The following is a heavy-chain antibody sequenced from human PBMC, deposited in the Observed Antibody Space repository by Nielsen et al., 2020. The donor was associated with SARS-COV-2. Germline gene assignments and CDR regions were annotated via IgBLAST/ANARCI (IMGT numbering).Heavy chain of an antibody. V-gene: IGHV3-66*01. D-gene: IGHD7-27*01. Sequence: ESLKIYCGASGFTISSSFMSCVRQAAGQGLDWVSVIYTDGSTSHADSVKGRFTISRDNSKNTLYLQMNSLRAEDTAVYYCARDNWGRMDVWGQGTTVTVSS. J-gene: IGHJ6*02. CDR3: ARDNWGRMDV. CDR2: IYTDGST. CDR1: GFTISSSF.